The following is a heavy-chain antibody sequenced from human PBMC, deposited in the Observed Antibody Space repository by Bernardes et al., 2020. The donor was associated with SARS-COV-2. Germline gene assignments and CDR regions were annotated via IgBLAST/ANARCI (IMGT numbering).Heavy chain of an antibody. V-gene: IGHV3-30*18. Sequence: GGSLRLSCAASGFTFSSYGMHWVRQAPGKGLEWVAVISYDGSNKYYVDSVKGRFTISRDNSKNTLYLQMNSLRAEDTAVYYCAKPDSSSWYGYYYYGMDVWGQGTTVTVSS. D-gene: IGHD6-13*01. CDR2: ISYDGSNK. J-gene: IGHJ6*02. CDR3: AKPDSSSWYGYYYYGMDV. CDR1: GFTFSSYG.